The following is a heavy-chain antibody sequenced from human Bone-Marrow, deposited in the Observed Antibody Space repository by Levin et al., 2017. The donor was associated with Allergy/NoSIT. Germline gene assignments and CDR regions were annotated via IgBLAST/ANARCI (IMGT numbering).Heavy chain of an antibody. CDR1: GFTFSRYG. Sequence: GESLKISCEASGFTFSRYGMHWVRQAPGKGLEWVAVISYDESNKYYAGSVKGRFTISRDDSKNTLYLQMNSMRAEDTAVYYCARVSSTPQKYSKAVLGYWGQGTLVTVSS. CDR2: ISYDESNK. CDR3: ARVSSTPQKYSKAVLGY. V-gene: IGHV3-30*03. J-gene: IGHJ4*02. D-gene: IGHD4-11*01.